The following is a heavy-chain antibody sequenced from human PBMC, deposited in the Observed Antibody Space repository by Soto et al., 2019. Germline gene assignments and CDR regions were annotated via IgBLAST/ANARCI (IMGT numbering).Heavy chain of an antibody. V-gene: IGHV4-59*01. Sequence: QVQLQESGPGLVKPSETLSLTCSVSGGAITNYYWNWIRQTPGKGLEWIGYIYHTGSTSKNPSLKSRVTLSVDTYKNQLTLNLTSVTAADTAIYYCARSVNRGYSYGYGHWGQGTLVTVSA. CDR3: ARSVNRGYSYGYGH. CDR1: GGAITNYY. J-gene: IGHJ4*02. CDR2: IYHTGST. D-gene: IGHD5-18*01.